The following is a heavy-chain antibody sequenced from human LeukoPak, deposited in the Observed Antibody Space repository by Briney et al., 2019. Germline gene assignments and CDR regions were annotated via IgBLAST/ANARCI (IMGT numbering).Heavy chain of an antibody. Sequence: GESLKISCRTSGYSFASYWIGWVRQKPGKGLEWMGIIYPADSDTRYSPSFQGQVTISADKSISTAYLQWSSLKASDTAMYYCARHALPRECTNGVCPKGYYYYYMDVWGKGTTVTVSS. CDR2: IYPADSDT. CDR3: ARHALPRECTNGVCPKGYYYYYMDV. D-gene: IGHD2-8*01. J-gene: IGHJ6*03. CDR1: GYSFASYW. V-gene: IGHV5-51*01.